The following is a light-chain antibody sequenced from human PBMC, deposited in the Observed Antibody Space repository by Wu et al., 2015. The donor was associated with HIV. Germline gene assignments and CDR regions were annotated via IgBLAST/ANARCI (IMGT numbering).Light chain of an antibody. J-gene: IGKJ1*01. CDR1: QNIITF. V-gene: IGKV1-39*01. Sequence: DTQMTQSPSSLSASVGDSVTITCRASQNIITFLNWYQQKPGKAPELLIYASSYLRSGVPSRFSGSGSGTDFSLTISSLQAEDVATYYCQQSHGIPRTFGQGTKVEI. CDR2: ASS. CDR3: QQSHGIPRT.